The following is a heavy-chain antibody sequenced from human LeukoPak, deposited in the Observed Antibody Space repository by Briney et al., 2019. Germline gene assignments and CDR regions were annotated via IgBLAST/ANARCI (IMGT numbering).Heavy chain of an antibody. D-gene: IGHD3-10*01. CDR2: MNPNSGNT. J-gene: IGHJ2*01. CDR3: ARGLTMVRGQDWYFDL. V-gene: IGHV1-8*02. CDR1: GYTFTSYG. Sequence: GASVKVSCKASGYTFTSYGISWVRQAPGQGLEWMGWMNPNSGNTGYAQKFQGRVTMTRNTSISTAYMELSSLRSEDTAVYYCARGLTMVRGQDWYFDLWGRGTLVTVSS.